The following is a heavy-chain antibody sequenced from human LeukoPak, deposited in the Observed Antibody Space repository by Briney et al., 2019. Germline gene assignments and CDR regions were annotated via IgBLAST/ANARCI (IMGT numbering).Heavy chain of an antibody. J-gene: IGHJ4*02. CDR1: GYTLTGYY. Sequence: ASVKVSCKASGYTLTGYYMHWVRQAPGQGLEWMGWINPNSGGTNYAQKFQGRVAMTRDTSISTAYMELSRLRSDDTAVYYCARGSKRRDGYNRFFDYWGQGTLVTVSS. V-gene: IGHV1-2*02. D-gene: IGHD5-24*01. CDR3: ARGSKRRDGYNRFFDY. CDR2: INPNSGGT.